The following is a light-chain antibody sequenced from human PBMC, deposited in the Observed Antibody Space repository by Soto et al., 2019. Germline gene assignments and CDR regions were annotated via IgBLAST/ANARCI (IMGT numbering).Light chain of an antibody. CDR1: QSVSSSY. Sequence: EIVLTQSPGTLSLSPGERVTLSCRASQSVSSSYLTWYQQKPGQAPRLLIYGASTRATSIPARFSGSGSGKDFTLTISSLQPEDFAVYYCQQDYNLPMYTFGQGTKLEIK. CDR2: GAS. V-gene: IGKV3D-7*01. CDR3: QQDYNLPMYT. J-gene: IGKJ2*01.